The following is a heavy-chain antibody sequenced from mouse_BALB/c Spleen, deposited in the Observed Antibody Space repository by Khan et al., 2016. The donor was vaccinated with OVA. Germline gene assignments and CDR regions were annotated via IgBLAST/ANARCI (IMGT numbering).Heavy chain of an antibody. J-gene: IGHJ2*01. D-gene: IGHD2-4*01. CDR3: ARRYDYDYYFDY. CDR2: INTETGEP. Sequence: QIQLVQSGPELKKPGETVKISCKASGYTFTDYSMHWVKQAPGKGLKWMGWINTETGEPTYADDFKGRFAFSLETSASTAYLQINNPKNEDTATYFCARRYDYDYYFDYWGQGTTLTVSS. V-gene: IGHV9-2-1*01. CDR1: GYTFTDYS.